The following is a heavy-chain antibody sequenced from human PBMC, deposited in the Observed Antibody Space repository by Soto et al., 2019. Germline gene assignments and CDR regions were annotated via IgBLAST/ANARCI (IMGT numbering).Heavy chain of an antibody. J-gene: IGHJ4*02. D-gene: IGHD3-22*01. CDR2: INSDGSST. Sequence: GGSLRLSCAASGFTFSSYWMHWVRQAPGKGLVWVSRINSDGSSTSYADSVKGRFTISRDNAKNTLYLQMNSLRAEDTAVYYCARVTYYYDSSGYRKPGFDYWGQGTLVTV. CDR1: GFTFSSYW. CDR3: ARVTYYYDSSGYRKPGFDY. V-gene: IGHV3-74*01.